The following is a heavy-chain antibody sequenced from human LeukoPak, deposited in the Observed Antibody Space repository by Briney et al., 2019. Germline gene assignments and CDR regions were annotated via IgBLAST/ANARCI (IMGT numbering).Heavy chain of an antibody. D-gene: IGHD2-2*01. J-gene: IGHJ6*04. V-gene: IGHV3-53*01. CDR1: GFTVSSNY. Sequence: GGSLRLSCAASGFTVSSNYMSWVRQAPGKGLERVSVIYSGGSTYYADSVKGRFTISRDNSKNTLYLQMNSLRAEDTAVYYCAREVGRLYYYYYGMDVWGKGTTVTVSS. CDR3: AREVGRLYYYYYGMDV. CDR2: IYSGGST.